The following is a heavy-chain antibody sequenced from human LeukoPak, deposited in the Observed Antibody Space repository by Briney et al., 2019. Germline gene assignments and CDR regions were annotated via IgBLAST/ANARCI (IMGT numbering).Heavy chain of an antibody. CDR1: GYTLTSYD. J-gene: IGHJ6*03. V-gene: IGHV1-69*05. D-gene: IGHD2-21*01. CDR2: IIPIFGTA. CDR3: ARDPRGHYSYYYYMDV. Sequence: SVKVSCKASGYTLTSYDINWVRQAPGQGLEWMGGIIPIFGTANYAQKFQGRVTMTRDTSTSTVYMELSSLRSEDTAVYYCARDPRGHYSYYYYMDVWGKGTTVTVSS.